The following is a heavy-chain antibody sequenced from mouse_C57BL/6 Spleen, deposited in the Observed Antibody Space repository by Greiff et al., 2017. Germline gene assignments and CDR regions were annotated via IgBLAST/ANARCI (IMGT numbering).Heavy chain of an antibody. J-gene: IGHJ2*01. CDR1: GYTFTSYG. CDR2: IYPRSGNT. Sequence: VQLVESGAELARPGASVKLSCKASGYTFTSYGISWVKQRTGQGLEWIGEIYPRSGNTYYNEKFKGKATLTADKSSSTAYMELRSLTSEDSAVYFCARRDDGYYFFDYWGQGTTLTVSS. CDR3: ARRDDGYYFFDY. V-gene: IGHV1-81*01. D-gene: IGHD2-3*01.